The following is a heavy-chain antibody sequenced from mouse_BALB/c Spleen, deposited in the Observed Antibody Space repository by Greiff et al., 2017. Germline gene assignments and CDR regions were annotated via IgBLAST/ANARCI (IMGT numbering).Heavy chain of an antibody. CDR2: ISSGGST. CDR3: ARGPDYDAMDY. Sequence: EVKLMESGGGLVKPGGSLKLSCAASGFTFSSYAMSWVRQTPEKRLEWVASISSGGSTYYPDSVKGRFTISRDNARNILYLQMSSLRSEDTAMYYCARGPDYDAMDYWGQGTSVTVSS. J-gene: IGHJ4*01. CDR1: GFTFSSYA. V-gene: IGHV5-6-5*01.